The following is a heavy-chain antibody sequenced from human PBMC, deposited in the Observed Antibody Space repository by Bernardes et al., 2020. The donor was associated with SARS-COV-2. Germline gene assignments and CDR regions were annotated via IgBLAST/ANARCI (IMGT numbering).Heavy chain of an antibody. CDR3: AVEQRLLWFGESLWGTGWFDP. D-gene: IGHD3-10*01. CDR2: IYTSGST. Sequence: SETLSLTCTVSGGSISSGSYYWSWIRQPAGKGLEWIGRIYTSGSTNYNPSLKSRVTISVDTSKNQFSLKLSSVTAADTAVYYCAVEQRLLWFGESLWGTGWFDPWGQGTLVTVSS. V-gene: IGHV4-61*02. CDR1: GGSISSGSYY. J-gene: IGHJ5*02.